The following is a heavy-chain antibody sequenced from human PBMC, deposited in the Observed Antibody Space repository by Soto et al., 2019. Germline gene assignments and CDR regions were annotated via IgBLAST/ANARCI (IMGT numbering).Heavy chain of an antibody. J-gene: IGHJ4*02. D-gene: IGHD3-10*01. Sequence: GGSLRLSCAASGFTFSSYTMHWVRQAPGKGLEWVAVISYDGSNKYYADSVKGRFTISRDNSKNTLYLQMNSLRAEDTAVYYCARGTYGFDCWGQGTLVSVSS. CDR1: GFTFSSYT. CDR2: ISYDGSNK. V-gene: IGHV3-30-3*01. CDR3: ARGTYGFDC.